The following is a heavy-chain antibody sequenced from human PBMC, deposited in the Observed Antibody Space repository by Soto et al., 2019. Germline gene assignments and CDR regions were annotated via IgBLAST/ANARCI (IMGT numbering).Heavy chain of an antibody. J-gene: IGHJ5*02. CDR1: CGTISGYY. CDR2: IYSSGNT. D-gene: IGHD3-3*02. Sequence: PSETLSLTCSVSCGTISGYYWTWIRQPAGKVLEWIGRIYSSGNTKYNPSLQSRVTMSLDTSNNQFSLRLTSVTAADTAVYYCARGKRFYDWFEAWGQGTLVSVSS. V-gene: IGHV4-4*07. CDR3: ARGKRFYDWFEA.